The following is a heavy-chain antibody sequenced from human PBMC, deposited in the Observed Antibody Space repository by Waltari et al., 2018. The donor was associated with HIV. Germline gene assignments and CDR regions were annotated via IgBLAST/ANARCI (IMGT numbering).Heavy chain of an antibody. J-gene: IGHJ6*02. D-gene: IGHD2-2*01. V-gene: IGHV3-11*04. CDR2: IGSSGSTI. Sequence: QVQLVESGGGLVKPRGSLRLSCAASGFTFRDYYMTWIRQAPGKGLEWVSYIGSSGSTIYYADSVKGRFTISRDNAKNSLYLQMNSLRAEDTAVYYCARPTPPAAIDYYYGMDVWGQGTTVTVSS. CDR1: GFTFRDYY. CDR3: ARPTPPAAIDYYYGMDV.